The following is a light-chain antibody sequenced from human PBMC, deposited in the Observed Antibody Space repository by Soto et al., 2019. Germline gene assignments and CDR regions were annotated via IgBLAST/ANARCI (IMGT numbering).Light chain of an antibody. CDR1: QSVSST. J-gene: IGKJ1*01. Sequence: IVLTQAPGIFSLSPGEIATLSFRAIQSVSSTLAWYQQKPGQAPRLLIYGASTRATGIPARFSGSGSGTEFTLTISSLQSEDFAVYYCQQYNNWPPWTFGQGTKVDI. V-gene: IGKV3-15*01. CDR3: QQYNNWPPWT. CDR2: GAS.